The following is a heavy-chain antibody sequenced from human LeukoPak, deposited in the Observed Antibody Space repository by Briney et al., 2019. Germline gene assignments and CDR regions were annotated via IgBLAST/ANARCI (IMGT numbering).Heavy chain of an antibody. CDR2: IYPGDSDT. Sequence: PGESLKISCKGSGYSFTSYWIGWVRQMPGKGLEWMGIIYPGDSDTRYSPSFQGQVTISADKSISTAYLQWSSLKASDTAMYYCARHKRGFSSGSYSPADYWGQGTLVTVSS. CDR3: ARHKRGFSSGSYSPADY. J-gene: IGHJ4*02. CDR1: GYSFTSYW. V-gene: IGHV5-51*01. D-gene: IGHD1-26*01.